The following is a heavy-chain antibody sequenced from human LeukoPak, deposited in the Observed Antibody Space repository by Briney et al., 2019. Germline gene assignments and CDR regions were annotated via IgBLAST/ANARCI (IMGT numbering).Heavy chain of an antibody. V-gene: IGHV3-23*01. CDR2: ISGSGGTT. Sequence: GGSLRLSCAASGFTFSSYAMSWVRQAPGKGLEWVSGISGSGGTTYYADSVKGRFTISRDNSKNTLYLQINTLRPEDTAMYYCAKAIVPGAPGRFDYWGQGTLVTVSS. J-gene: IGHJ4*02. CDR3: AKAIVPGAPGRFDY. CDR1: GFTFSSYA. D-gene: IGHD2-2*01.